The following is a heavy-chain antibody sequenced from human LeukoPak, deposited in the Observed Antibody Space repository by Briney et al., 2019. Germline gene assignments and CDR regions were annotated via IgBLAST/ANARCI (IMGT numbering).Heavy chain of an antibody. J-gene: IGHJ4*02. Sequence: GASVKVSCKASGGTFSSYAISWVRQAPGQGLEWMGWISAYNGNTHYAQNQGRLTMTTDTSTSTAYMELRSLRSDDTAVYYCARAPGYDSSGYFLHWGQGTLVTVSS. V-gene: IGHV1-18*01. CDR2: ISAYNGNT. CDR3: ARAPGYDSSGYFLH. D-gene: IGHD3-22*01. CDR1: GGTFSSYA.